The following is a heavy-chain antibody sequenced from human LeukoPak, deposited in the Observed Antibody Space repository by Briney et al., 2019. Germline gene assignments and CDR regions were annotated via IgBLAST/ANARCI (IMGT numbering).Heavy chain of an antibody. V-gene: IGHV4-38-2*01. CDR2: IYYSGST. J-gene: IGHJ4*02. CDR1: GFTFSTYA. CDR3: ARIEYSSSCDY. D-gene: IGHD6-6*01. Sequence: SGGSLRLSCAASGFTFSTYAMTWVRQAPGKGLECIGSIYYSGSTYYNPSLKSRVTISVDTSKNQFSLKLSFVTAADTAVYYCARIEYSSSCDYWGQGTLVTVSS.